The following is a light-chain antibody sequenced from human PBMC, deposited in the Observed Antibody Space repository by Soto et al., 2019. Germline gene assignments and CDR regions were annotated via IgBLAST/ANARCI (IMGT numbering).Light chain of an antibody. Sequence: VMAQSPLSLPVTLGQLGSIACRSCQSLVSTDGNTYLNWFQHRPGQSPRRLIYKVSVRNSGVPDRFSGSGSGTDFTLEISRVEAEDVGIYYCMQGTLRPPTFGQGTKVDIK. CDR2: KVS. J-gene: IGKJ1*01. V-gene: IGKV2-30*01. CDR1: QSLVSTDGNTY. CDR3: MQGTLRPPT.